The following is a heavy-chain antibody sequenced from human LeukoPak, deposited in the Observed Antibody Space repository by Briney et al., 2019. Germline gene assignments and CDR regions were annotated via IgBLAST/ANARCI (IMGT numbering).Heavy chain of an antibody. Sequence: GGSLRLSCAASGFSLSRYWMSWVRQAPGKGLEWVANMKQDGSEKKYVDSVKGRFTISRDNAKNSLYLQMNSLRAEDTAVYYCARGTSYNWNDGGAYYFDYWGQGTLVTVSS. CDR1: GFSLSRYW. CDR2: MKQDGSEK. CDR3: ARGTSYNWNDGGAYYFDY. J-gene: IGHJ4*02. D-gene: IGHD1-1*01. V-gene: IGHV3-7*01.